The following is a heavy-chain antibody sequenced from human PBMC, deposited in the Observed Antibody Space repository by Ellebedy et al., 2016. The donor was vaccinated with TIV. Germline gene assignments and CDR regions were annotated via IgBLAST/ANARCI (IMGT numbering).Heavy chain of an antibody. CDR3: AREGTATDT. D-gene: IGHD5-24*01. Sequence: AASVKVSCKASGYTFTSYYIHWVRQAPGQGLEWMGIINPSGGDTNYAQKFQARVTMTSDTSTSTVYMELSSLRSDDTAVYYCAREGTATDTWGQGTLVTVS. CDR1: GYTFTSYY. CDR2: INPSGGDT. J-gene: IGHJ4*02. V-gene: IGHV1-46*01.